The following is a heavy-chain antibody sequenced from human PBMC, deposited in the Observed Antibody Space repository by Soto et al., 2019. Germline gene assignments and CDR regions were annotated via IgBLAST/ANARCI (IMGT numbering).Heavy chain of an antibody. CDR1: GYTFTSYG. D-gene: IGHD1-1*01. V-gene: IGHV1-18*01. J-gene: IGHJ4*02. Sequence: QVHLVQSGAEVKKPGASVKVSCKASGYTFTSYGITWVRQAPGQGLEWMGWISAHNGNTDYAQKLQGRVIVTRDTSTSTAYTELRSQRSDDTAVYYGARGRYGDYWGQGALVTVSS. CDR3: ARGRYGDY. CDR2: ISAHNGNT.